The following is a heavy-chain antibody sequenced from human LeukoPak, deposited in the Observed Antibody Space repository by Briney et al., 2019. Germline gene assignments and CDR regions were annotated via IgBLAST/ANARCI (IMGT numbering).Heavy chain of an antibody. Sequence: PGGSLRLSCAASGFTFSSYAMSWVRQAPGKGLEWVSVIYSGGSTYYADSVKGRFTISRDNSKNTLYLQMNSLRAEDTAVYYCARDEDYYDSSGYHEYFQHWGQGTLVTVSS. J-gene: IGHJ1*01. CDR2: IYSGGST. CDR1: GFTFSSYA. CDR3: ARDEDYYDSSGYHEYFQH. D-gene: IGHD3-22*01. V-gene: IGHV3-66*01.